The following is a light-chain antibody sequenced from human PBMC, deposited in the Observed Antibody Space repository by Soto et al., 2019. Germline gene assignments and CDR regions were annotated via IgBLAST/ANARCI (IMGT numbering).Light chain of an antibody. CDR2: RNN. J-gene: IGLJ2*01. V-gene: IGLV1-47*01. CDR1: SSNIGSNY. CDR3: AAWDDSLSGPV. Sequence: QSVLTQPPSASGTLGQRVTISCSGSSSNIGSNYVYWYQQLPGTAPKLLIYRNNQRPSGVPDRFSGSKSGTSASLAISGLRSEDEADYCCAAWDDSLSGPVFGGGTKLTVL.